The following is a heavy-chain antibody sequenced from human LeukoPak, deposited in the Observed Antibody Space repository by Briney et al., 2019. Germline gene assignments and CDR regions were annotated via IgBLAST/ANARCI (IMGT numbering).Heavy chain of an antibody. D-gene: IGHD2-2*02. V-gene: IGHV3-15*01. CDR1: GFTFSNAW. Sequence: GGSLRLSCAASGFTFSNAWMSWVRQAPGKGLEWVGRIKSKTDGGTTDYAAPVKGRFTISRDDSKNTLYLQMNSLKTEDTAVYYCTTDLAYRSSTSCYTVDYWGQGTLVTVSS. CDR2: IKSKTDGGTT. J-gene: IGHJ4*02. CDR3: TTDLAYRSSTSCYTVDY.